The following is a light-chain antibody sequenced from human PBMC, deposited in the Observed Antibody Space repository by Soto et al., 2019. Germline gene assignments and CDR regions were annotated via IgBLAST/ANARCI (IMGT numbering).Light chain of an antibody. V-gene: IGLV1-51*01. CDR2: DND. J-gene: IGLJ2*01. CDR3: GTWDSSLSVVL. Sequence: QSLLTQPPSVSAAPGQKVTFSCSGSSSNIGNNYVSWYQQFPGTAPKLLISDNDKRPSGIPDRFSGSKSGTSATLAITGLQTGDEADYYCGTWDSSLSVVLFGGGTKVTVL. CDR1: SSNIGNNY.